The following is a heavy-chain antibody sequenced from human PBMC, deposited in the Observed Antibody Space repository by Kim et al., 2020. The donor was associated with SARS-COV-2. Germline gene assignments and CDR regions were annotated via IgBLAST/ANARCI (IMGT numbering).Heavy chain of an antibody. CDR2: ISYDGSNK. D-gene: IGHD3-10*01. CDR1: GFTFSSYG. V-gene: IGHV3-30*18. CDR3: AKEIRASITMVRGVRGPEGAFDI. J-gene: IGHJ3*02. Sequence: GGSLRLSCAASGFTFSSYGMHWVRQAPGKGLEWVAVISYDGSNKYYADSVKGRFTISRDNSKNTLYLQMNSLRAEDTAVYYCAKEIRASITMVRGVRGPEGAFDIWGQGTMVTVSS.